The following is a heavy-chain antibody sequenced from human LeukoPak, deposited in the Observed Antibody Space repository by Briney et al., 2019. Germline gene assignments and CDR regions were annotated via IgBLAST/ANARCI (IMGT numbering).Heavy chain of an antibody. CDR3: AKVGQPLWYYYMDV. CDR1: GFIFSTYS. Sequence: GGSLRLSCTASGFIFSTYSMIWVRQAPGKGLEWVSSISSTSGNKYYADSVKGRFTISRDNAKNSLYLQMNSLRAEDTAVYYCAKVGQPLWYYYMDVWGKGATVTVSS. J-gene: IGHJ6*03. D-gene: IGHD2-21*01. V-gene: IGHV3-21*01. CDR2: ISSTSGNK.